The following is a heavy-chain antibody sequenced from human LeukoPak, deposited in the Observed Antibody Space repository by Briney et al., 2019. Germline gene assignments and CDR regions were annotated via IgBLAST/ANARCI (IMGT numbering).Heavy chain of an antibody. CDR2: ISGSGGET. Sequence: GGSLRLSCAASGFTFSSYAMNWVRQAPGKGLEWVSGISGSGGETYYADSVQGRFTISRDNSENTLYLQMNSLRADDTAVYYCVKRSRDGYNSPLDNWGQGTLVTVSS. V-gene: IGHV3-23*01. CDR3: VKRSRDGYNSPLDN. J-gene: IGHJ4*02. D-gene: IGHD5-24*01. CDR1: GFTFSSYA.